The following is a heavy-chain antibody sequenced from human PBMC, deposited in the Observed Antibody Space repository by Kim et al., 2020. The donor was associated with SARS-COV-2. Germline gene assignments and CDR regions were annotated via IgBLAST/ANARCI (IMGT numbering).Heavy chain of an antibody. CDR2: ISSSGSYL. CDR3: ARDLELRVAFDI. V-gene: IGHV3-21*01. Sequence: GGSLRLSCAASGFTVSSYSMNWVRQAPGKGLEWVSSISSSGSYLYYADAVKGRFTISRDNAKNSLYLQMNSLRAEDTAVYYCARDLELRVAFDIWGHGTMVTVSS. D-gene: IGHD1-7*01. J-gene: IGHJ3*02. CDR1: GFTVSSYS.